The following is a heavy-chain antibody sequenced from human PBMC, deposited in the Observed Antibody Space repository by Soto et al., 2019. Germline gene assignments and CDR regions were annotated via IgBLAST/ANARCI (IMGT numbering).Heavy chain of an antibody. Sequence: ASVQVSCKASGYTFSSYDINWVRQAAGQGLEWMGWMSPNSGDTGYAPNFQARVTMTRDTSISTAYMELSSLTSEDTAMYYCARGVDAGVDYWGQGTLVTVS. J-gene: IGHJ4*02. CDR1: GYTFSSYD. D-gene: IGHD1-26*01. CDR3: ARGVDAGVDY. CDR2: MSPNSGDT. V-gene: IGHV1-8*01.